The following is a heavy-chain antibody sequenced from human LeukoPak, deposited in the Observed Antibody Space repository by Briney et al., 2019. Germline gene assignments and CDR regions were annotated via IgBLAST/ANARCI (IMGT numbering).Heavy chain of an antibody. CDR1: GFTFRSYW. J-gene: IGHJ4*02. Sequence: GGSLRLSCAASGFTFRSYWMSCVRQAPGKGLEWVANIKQDGSEKYYVDSVKGRFTISRDNAKNSLYLQMNSLRAEDTAVYYCARVVYYGSGSYEDYWGQGTLVTVSS. V-gene: IGHV3-7*01. D-gene: IGHD3-10*01. CDR3: ARVVYYGSGSYEDY. CDR2: IKQDGSEK.